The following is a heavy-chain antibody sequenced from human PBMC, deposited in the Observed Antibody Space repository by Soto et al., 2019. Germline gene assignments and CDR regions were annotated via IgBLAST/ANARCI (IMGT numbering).Heavy chain of an antibody. D-gene: IGHD2-21*01. CDR1: GGSISSFY. CDR2: ISNTGRT. CDR3: ARPSVIGGWGPFDY. J-gene: IGHJ4*02. Sequence: SETLSLTCTVSGGSISSFYWSWIRQPPGKGLEWIGHISNTGRTNYNPSLKSRVTISIDTSKNQFSLKLSSVTAADTAVYYCARPSVIGGWGPFDYWGQGTLVTVSS. V-gene: IGHV4-59*01.